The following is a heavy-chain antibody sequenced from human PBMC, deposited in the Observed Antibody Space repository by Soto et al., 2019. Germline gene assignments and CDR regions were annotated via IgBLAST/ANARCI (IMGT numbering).Heavy chain of an antibody. Sequence: SETLSLTCTVSGGSISSYYWSWIRQPPGKGLEWIGYIYYSGSTNYNPSLKSRVTISVDTSKNQFSLKLSSVTAADTAVYYCARDRYYDSSGYYPFAFDIWGQGTMVTVSS. J-gene: IGHJ3*02. D-gene: IGHD3-22*01. V-gene: IGHV4-59*01. CDR2: IYYSGST. CDR3: ARDRYYDSSGYYPFAFDI. CDR1: GGSISSYY.